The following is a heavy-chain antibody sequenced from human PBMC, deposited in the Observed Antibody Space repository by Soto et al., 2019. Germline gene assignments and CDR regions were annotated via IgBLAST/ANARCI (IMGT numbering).Heavy chain of an antibody. CDR3: ASRYYDASGHDAFDI. J-gene: IGHJ3*02. D-gene: IGHD3-22*01. V-gene: IGHV1-2*02. Sequence: ASVKVSCKASGYTFTDYYIHWVRQAPGQGLEWMGWINPKSGGTSYAQKFQGRVTLARDTSITTAYMGLSSLRSDDTAVYFCASRYYDASGHDAFDIWGQGTMVTVS. CDR1: GYTFTDYY. CDR2: INPKSGGT.